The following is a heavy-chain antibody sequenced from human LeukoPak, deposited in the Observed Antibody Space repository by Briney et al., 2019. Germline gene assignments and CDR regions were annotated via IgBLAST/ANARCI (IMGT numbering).Heavy chain of an antibody. V-gene: IGHV3-48*01. J-gene: IGHJ4*02. D-gene: IGHD3-10*01. Sequence: GGSLRLSCAASGFTFSSYSMNWVRQAPGKGLEWVSYISSSSSTIYYADSVKGRFTISRDNAKNSLYLQMNSLRAEDTAVYYCAREYGSGSYYNAFFGYWGQGTLVTVSS. CDR2: ISSSSSTI. CDR3: AREYGSGSYYNAFFGY. CDR1: GFTFSSYS.